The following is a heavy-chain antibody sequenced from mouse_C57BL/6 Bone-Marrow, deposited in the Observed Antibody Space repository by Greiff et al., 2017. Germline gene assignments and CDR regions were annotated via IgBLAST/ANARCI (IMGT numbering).Heavy chain of an antibody. Sequence: EVMLVESGGGLVQPGGSLKLSCAASGFTFSDYGMAWVRQAPRKGPEWVAFISNLAYSIYYADTVTGRFTISRANAKNTLYLERSSLRSEDTAMYYCARAPGGAMDYWGQGTSVTVSS. D-gene: IGHD3-1*01. CDR1: GFTFSDYG. CDR3: ARAPGGAMDY. V-gene: IGHV5-15*01. J-gene: IGHJ4*01. CDR2: ISNLAYSI.